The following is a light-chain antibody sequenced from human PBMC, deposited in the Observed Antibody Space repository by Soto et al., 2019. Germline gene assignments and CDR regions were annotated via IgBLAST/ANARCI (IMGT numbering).Light chain of an antibody. CDR3: QQSYSTPPT. CDR2: AAS. J-gene: IGKJ2*01. CDR1: QSISSY. Sequence: DIQMTQSPSSLSACVGDRVTITCRASQSISSYLNWYHQKPGKAPKLLIYAASSLQSGVPSRFSGSGSGTDFTLTISSLQPEDFATYYCQQSYSTPPTFGQGTKLEIK. V-gene: IGKV1-39*01.